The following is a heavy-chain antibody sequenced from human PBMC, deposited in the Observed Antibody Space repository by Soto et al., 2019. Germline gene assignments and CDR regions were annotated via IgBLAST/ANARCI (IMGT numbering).Heavy chain of an antibody. V-gene: IGHV3-49*03. J-gene: IGHJ6*02. Sequence: GGSLRLSCTASGFTFGDYAISWSRQAPGKGLEWVGVIRSKAYGETTDYAASVKGRFTILRDDSKSIAYLQRNSLQSEDTGVYYCTKYTYTSRYTYFGMDVWGHGTTVTVSS. CDR2: IRSKAYGETT. CDR3: TKYTYTSRYTYFGMDV. CDR1: GFTFGDYA. D-gene: IGHD6-13*01.